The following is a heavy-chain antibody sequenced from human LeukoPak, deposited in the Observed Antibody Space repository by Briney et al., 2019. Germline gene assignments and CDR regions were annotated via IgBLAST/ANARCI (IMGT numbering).Heavy chain of an antibody. D-gene: IGHD5-24*01. Sequence: PSQTLSLTCTVSGGSISSGGYYWGWIRQHRGKGLEWIGYIYSSGSTYYNPSLKSRLTISVDTSKNQFSLKLSSVTAADTAVYYCARMDRDGYNWDFQHWGQGTLVTVSS. J-gene: IGHJ1*01. CDR3: ARMDRDGYNWDFQH. V-gene: IGHV4-31*03. CDR1: GGSISSGGYY. CDR2: IYSSGST.